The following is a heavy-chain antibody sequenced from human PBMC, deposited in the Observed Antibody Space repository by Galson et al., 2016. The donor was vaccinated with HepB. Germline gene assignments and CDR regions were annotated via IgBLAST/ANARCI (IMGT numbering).Heavy chain of an antibody. J-gene: IGHJ5*02. D-gene: IGHD5-12*01. Sequence: SLRLSCAASGFTFSSYGMHWVRQAPGKGLEWVAIIWHDTNNKYYADSVKGRFTISRDNSKNILYLEMNSLGAEDTAVYYYVRGEVGLRGWFDPWGQGTLVTVSS. CDR2: IWHDTNNK. CDR3: VRGEVGLRGWFDP. CDR1: GFTFSSYG. V-gene: IGHV3-33*01.